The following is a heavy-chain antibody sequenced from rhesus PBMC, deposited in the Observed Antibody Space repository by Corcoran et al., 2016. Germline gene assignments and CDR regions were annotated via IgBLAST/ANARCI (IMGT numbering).Heavy chain of an antibody. Sequence: QVQLQESGPGLVKPSETLSLTCAVSGGSISGYWWGWIRQPPGKGLEWMGFIGGSSGSTYYNPSLKSRVTISTDTSKNQFSLKLSSVTAADTAVYYCAISVYWSFDYWGQGVLVTVSS. CDR1: GGSISGYW. V-gene: IGHV4-165*01. CDR2: IGGSSGST. D-gene: IGHD3-22*01. CDR3: AISVYWSFDY. J-gene: IGHJ4*01.